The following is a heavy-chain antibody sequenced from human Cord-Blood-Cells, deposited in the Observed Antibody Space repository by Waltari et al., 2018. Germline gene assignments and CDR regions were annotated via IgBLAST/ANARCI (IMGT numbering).Heavy chain of an antibody. D-gene: IGHD3-9*01. V-gene: IGHV4-59*01. J-gene: IGHJ2*01. Sequence: QVQLQESGPGLVKPSETLSLTCTVSGGSISSYYWSWIRQPPGRGLEWIGYIYYSGSTNSSPSPRSRVTISVDTSKNQFSLKLSSVTAADTAVYYCARGGFDWLFQGLDFDLWGRGTLVTVSS. CDR2: IYYSGST. CDR3: ARGGFDWLFQGLDFDL. CDR1: GGSISSYY.